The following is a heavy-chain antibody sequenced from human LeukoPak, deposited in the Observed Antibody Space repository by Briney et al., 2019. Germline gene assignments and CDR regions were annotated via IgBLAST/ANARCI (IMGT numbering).Heavy chain of an antibody. J-gene: IGHJ4*02. Sequence: GGSLRLSCLDSGFPFRGYAMHWVRQAPGKGLEYVSGIPSNGGNIYYADSVKVRFTISRDNSKNTLYLQMSSLRAEDTAVYFCVRDRVVVTATFDCWGQGTLVTVSS. D-gene: IGHD2-21*02. V-gene: IGHV3-64D*06. CDR2: IPSNGGNI. CDR3: VRDRVVVTATFDC. CDR1: GFPFRGYA.